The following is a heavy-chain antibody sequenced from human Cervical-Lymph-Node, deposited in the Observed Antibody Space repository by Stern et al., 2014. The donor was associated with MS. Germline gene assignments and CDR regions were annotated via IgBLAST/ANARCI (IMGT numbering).Heavy chain of an antibody. CDR1: GFTSNTYS. Sequence: VQLGQSGGGLVQPGGSLRLSCAVSGFTSNTYSLNWVRQAPGKGLEWVSYISSSSSTIHYADSVKGRFTISRDNAKNSLYLQMNSLRAEDTAVYYCARDSGSGMLYYFDFWGQGSLVAVSS. CDR3: ARDSGSGMLYYFDF. D-gene: IGHD2-15*01. J-gene: IGHJ4*02. CDR2: ISSSSSTI. V-gene: IGHV3-48*01.